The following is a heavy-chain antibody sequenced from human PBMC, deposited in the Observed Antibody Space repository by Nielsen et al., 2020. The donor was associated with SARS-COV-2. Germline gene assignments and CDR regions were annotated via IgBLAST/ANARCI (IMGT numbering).Heavy chain of an antibody. CDR3: AKDGYGYSHLPPGYYYGMDV. V-gene: IGHV3-30*18. D-gene: IGHD5-18*01. J-gene: IGHJ6*02. CDR2: ISYDGSNK. Sequence: WIRQPPGKGLEWVAVISYDGSNKYYADSVKGRFTISRDNSKNTLYLQMNSLRAEDTAVYYCAKDGYGYSHLPPGYYYGMDVWGQGTTVTVSS.